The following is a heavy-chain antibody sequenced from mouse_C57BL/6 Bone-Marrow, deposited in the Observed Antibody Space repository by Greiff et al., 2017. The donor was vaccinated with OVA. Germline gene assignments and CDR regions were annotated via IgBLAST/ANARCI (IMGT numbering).Heavy chain of an antibody. V-gene: IGHV1-69*01. J-gene: IGHJ1*03. Sequence: QVQLQQSGAELVMPGASVKLSCKASGYTFTSYWMHWVKQRPGQGLEWIGEIDPSDSYTNYNQKFKGKSTLTVDKSSSTAYILLSSLTSEDSAVYCCARSMWNWYFDVWGTGTTVTVSS. D-gene: IGHD2-3*01. CDR3: ARSMWNWYFDV. CDR2: IDPSDSYT. CDR1: GYTFTSYW.